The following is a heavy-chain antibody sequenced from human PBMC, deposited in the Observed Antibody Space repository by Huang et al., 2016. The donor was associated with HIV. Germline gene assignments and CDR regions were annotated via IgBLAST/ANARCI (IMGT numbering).Heavy chain of an antibody. CDR3: AKGGSAAAVLDF. J-gene: IGHJ4*02. Sequence: QVQLVESGGGVVQPGRSLRISCAASGFTFSSYGMHWVRQDPGKGLEWVAVISYDAKTKYYADSVKGRFSISRDKSKTTVYLQLNSLRLEDTAVYYCAKGGSAAAVLDFWGQGTLVTVSS. V-gene: IGHV3-30*18. CDR2: ISYDAKTK. D-gene: IGHD6-13*01. CDR1: GFTFSSYG.